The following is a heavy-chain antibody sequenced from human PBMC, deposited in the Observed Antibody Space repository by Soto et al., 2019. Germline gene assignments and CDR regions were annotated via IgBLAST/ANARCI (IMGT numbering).Heavy chain of an antibody. CDR3: ASVTVAAAPLRGAFDI. J-gene: IGHJ3*02. V-gene: IGHV1-18*04. D-gene: IGHD6-13*01. CDR1: GYTFTSYG. Sequence: QVQLVQSXXEVKKPGASVKVSCKASGYTFTSYGISWVRQAPGQGLEWMGWISAYNGNTNYAQKLQGRVTMTTDTSTSTAYMELRSLRSDDTAVYYCASVTVAAAPLRGAFDIWGQGTMVTVSS. CDR2: ISAYNGNT.